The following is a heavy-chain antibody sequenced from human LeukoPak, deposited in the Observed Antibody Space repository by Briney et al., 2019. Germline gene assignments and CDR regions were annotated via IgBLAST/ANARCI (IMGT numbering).Heavy chain of an antibody. CDR2: IKQDGAEK. Sequence: GGSLRLSCAASGFTFNSYWMSWVRQAPGKGLEWVANIKQDGAEKSYVDSVKGRFTISRDDTENSLYLQMNSLRAEDTAVYYCARDGSGDFWDYWGQGTLVTVSS. J-gene: IGHJ4*02. CDR1: GFTFNSYW. V-gene: IGHV3-7*01. D-gene: IGHD3-3*01. CDR3: ARDGSGDFWDY.